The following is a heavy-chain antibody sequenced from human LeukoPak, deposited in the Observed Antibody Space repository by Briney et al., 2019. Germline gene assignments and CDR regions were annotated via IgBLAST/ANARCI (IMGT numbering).Heavy chain of an antibody. D-gene: IGHD3-10*01. CDR1: GYTFTGYY. J-gene: IGHJ4*02. CDR2: INPNSGGT. CDR3: ARGLWFGEHHGGDDY. V-gene: IGHV1-2*02. Sequence: GASVKVSCKASGYTFTGYYIHWVRQAPGQGLEWMGWINPNSGGTNYAQKFQGRVTMTRDTSISTAYMELSRLRSDDTAVYYCARGLWFGEHHGGDDYWGQGTLVTVSS.